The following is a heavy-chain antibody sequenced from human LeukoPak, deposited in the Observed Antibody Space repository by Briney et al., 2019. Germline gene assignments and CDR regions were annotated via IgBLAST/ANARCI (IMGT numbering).Heavy chain of an antibody. Sequence: ASVKVSCKASGYTFTSYDINWVRQATGQGLEWMGWMNPNRGNTGYAQKFQGRVTMTRYTSISTAYMELNSLRSEDTAVYYCARVPGYSGYDLGDYWGQGTLVTVSS. D-gene: IGHD5-12*01. J-gene: IGHJ4*02. V-gene: IGHV1-8*01. CDR1: GYTFTSYD. CDR2: MNPNRGNT. CDR3: ARVPGYSGYDLGDY.